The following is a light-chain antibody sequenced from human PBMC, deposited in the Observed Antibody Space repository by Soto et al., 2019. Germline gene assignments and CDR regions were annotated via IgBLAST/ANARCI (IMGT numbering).Light chain of an antibody. CDR3: QQVKSYPRT. CDR1: QGIAGS. V-gene: IGKV1-9*01. Sequence: TQMTQSPSSLSASVGDRVTITCRASQGIAGSLAWYQQKPGKPPKLLIYAESTLQSGVPSRFSGSGSGTRGTLTISSLQPEDFATYYCQQVKSYPRTFGGGTKVDIK. CDR2: AES. J-gene: IGKJ4*01.